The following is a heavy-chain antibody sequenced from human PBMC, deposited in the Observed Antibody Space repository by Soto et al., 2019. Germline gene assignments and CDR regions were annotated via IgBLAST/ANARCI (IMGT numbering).Heavy chain of an antibody. Sequence: PSETLSLTCTVSGASISAYAWSWIRQPAGKGLEWIGRLYSSGNTNYNPSFKSRLTMSADTSKNQFSLKLSSVTAAGTAVYYCARGPYSSGWYVVDYWGQGTLVTVSS. CDR1: GASISAYA. J-gene: IGHJ4*02. CDR2: LYSSGNT. V-gene: IGHV4-4*07. D-gene: IGHD6-19*01. CDR3: ARGPYSSGWYVVDY.